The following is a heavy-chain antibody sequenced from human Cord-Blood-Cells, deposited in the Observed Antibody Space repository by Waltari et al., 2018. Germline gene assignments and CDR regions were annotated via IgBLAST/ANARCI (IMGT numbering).Heavy chain of an antibody. V-gene: IGHV1-69*01. D-gene: IGHD1-26*01. CDR1: GGTFSSYA. CDR2: IIPIFGTA. Sequence: QLQLVQSGAAVKKPGSSVKVSCKASGGTFSSYAISWVRPAPGQWRAWMGGIIPIFGTAIYAQKFQGRVTITADESTSTAYMELSSLRSEDTAVYYCARVDGKYSGSYYYYYYGMDVWGQGTTVTVSS. J-gene: IGHJ6*02. CDR3: ARVDGKYSGSYYYYYYGMDV.